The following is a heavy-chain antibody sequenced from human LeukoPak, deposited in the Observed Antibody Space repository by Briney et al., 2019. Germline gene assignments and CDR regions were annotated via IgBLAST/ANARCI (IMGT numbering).Heavy chain of an antibody. CDR3: ARHERSYGWFDP. CDR2: IYYSGST. Sequence: PSETLSLTCTVSGGSISSYYWSWIRRPPGKGLEWIGYIYYSGSTNYNPSLKSRVTISVDTSKNQFSLKLSSVTAADTAVYYCARHERSYGWFDPWGQGTLVTVSS. J-gene: IGHJ5*02. CDR1: GGSISSYY. V-gene: IGHV4-59*08. D-gene: IGHD4-17*01.